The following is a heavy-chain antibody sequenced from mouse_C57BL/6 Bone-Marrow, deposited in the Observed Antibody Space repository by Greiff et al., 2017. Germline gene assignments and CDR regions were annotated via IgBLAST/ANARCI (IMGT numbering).Heavy chain of an antibody. V-gene: IGHV1-59*01. Sequence: QVQLQQPGAELVRPGTSVKLSCKASGYTFTSYWMHWVKQRPGQGLEWIGVIDPSDSYTNYNQKFKGKATLTVDTSSSTAYMQLSSLTSEDSAAYYCARNYDYAFDYWGQGTTLTVSS. J-gene: IGHJ2*01. CDR3: ARNYDYAFDY. CDR2: IDPSDSYT. D-gene: IGHD2-4*01. CDR1: GYTFTSYW.